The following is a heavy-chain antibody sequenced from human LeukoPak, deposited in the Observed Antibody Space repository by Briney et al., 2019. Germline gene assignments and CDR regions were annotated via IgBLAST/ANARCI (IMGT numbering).Heavy chain of an antibody. CDR2: ISGSGGST. CDR3: AKGDDSSGWYRVGSYYFDY. CDR1: GLTFSSYA. Sequence: GGSLRLSCAASGLTFSSYAMSWVRQAPGKGLEWVSAISGSGGSTYYADSVKGRFTISRDNSKNTLYLQMNSLRAEDTAVYYCAKGDDSSGWYRVGSYYFDYWGQGTLVTVSS. J-gene: IGHJ4*02. D-gene: IGHD6-19*01. V-gene: IGHV3-23*01.